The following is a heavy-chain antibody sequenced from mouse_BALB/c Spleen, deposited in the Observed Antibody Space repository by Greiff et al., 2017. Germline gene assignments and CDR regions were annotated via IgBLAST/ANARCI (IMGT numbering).Heavy chain of an antibody. CDR3: ARVGYDYDSMDY. CDR1: GSTFKDTI. Sequence: EVQLQQSGAEFVKPGASVRCSCTASGSTFKDTIRPGGNRSLEQGLGWIGRIDPANGNTKYDPKYQGKATITADTSSNTAYLQLSSLTSEDTAVYYCARVGYDYDSMDYWGQGTSVTVSS. V-gene: IGHV14-3*02. D-gene: IGHD2-4*01. CDR2: IDPANGNT. J-gene: IGHJ4*01.